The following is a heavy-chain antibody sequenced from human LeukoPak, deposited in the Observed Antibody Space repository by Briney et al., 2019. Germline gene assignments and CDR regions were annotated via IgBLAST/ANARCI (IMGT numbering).Heavy chain of an antibody. D-gene: IGHD3-10*01. J-gene: IGHJ5*02. CDR1: GYTFTSYG. CDR2: ISGYNGHT. CDR3: ARDSREVLLWFGEFSP. V-gene: IGHV1-18*01. Sequence: GASVKVSCKASGYTFTSYGISWVRQAPGQGLEWMGWISGYNGHTKYARKFQGRATMTTDTSTSTAYMELRSLRSDDTAVYYCARDSREVLLWFGEFSPWGQGTLVTVSS.